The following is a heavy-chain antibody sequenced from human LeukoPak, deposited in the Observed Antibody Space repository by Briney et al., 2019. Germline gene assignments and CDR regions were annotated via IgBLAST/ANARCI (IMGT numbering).Heavy chain of an antibody. CDR1: GFTFSSYC. V-gene: IGHV3-48*04. CDR2: ISSSGSTI. D-gene: IGHD3-10*01. J-gene: IGHJ6*03. CDR3: AREGDPGNYYYYYYMDV. Sequence: GGSLRLSCAASGFTFSSYCMDWVRQTPGKGLEWVSYISSSGSTIYYADSVKGRFTISRDNAKNSLYLQMNSLRAEDTAVYYCAREGDPGNYYYYYYMDVWGKGTTVTISS.